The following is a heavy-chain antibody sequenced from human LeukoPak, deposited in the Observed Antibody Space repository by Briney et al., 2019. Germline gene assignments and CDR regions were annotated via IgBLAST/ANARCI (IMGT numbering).Heavy chain of an antibody. CDR1: GGSISSYY. CDR2: TYTSGST. CDR3: ARGENYYDSSGFYYVNALDI. Sequence: SETLSLTCTVSGGSISSYYWSWIRQPAGKGLEWIGRTYTSGSTNYNPSLKSRVTMSVDTSKNQFSLKLSSVTAADTAVYYCARGENYYDSSGFYYVNALDIWGRGTMVTVS. D-gene: IGHD3-22*01. J-gene: IGHJ3*02. V-gene: IGHV4-4*07.